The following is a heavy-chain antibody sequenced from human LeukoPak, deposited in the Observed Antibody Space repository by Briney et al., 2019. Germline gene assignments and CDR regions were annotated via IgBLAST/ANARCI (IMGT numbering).Heavy chain of an antibody. CDR1: GFTVSSNY. J-gene: IGHJ3*02. CDR3: ATPTVTTPGYAFDI. D-gene: IGHD4-17*01. Sequence: GGSLRLSCAASGFTVSSNYMSWVRQAPGKGLEWVSVIYSGGSTYYADSVKGRFIISRDNSKNTLYLQMNSLRAEDTAVYYCATPTVTTPGYAFDIWGQGTMVTVSS. V-gene: IGHV3-66*02. CDR2: IYSGGST.